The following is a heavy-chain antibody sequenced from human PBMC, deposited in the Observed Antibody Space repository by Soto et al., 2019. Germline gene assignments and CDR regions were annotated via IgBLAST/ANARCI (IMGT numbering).Heavy chain of an antibody. CDR2: IWYHGTTK. Sequence: GGSLRLSCEVSGFRLSRYGMHWVRQAPGKGLEWVAVIWYHGTTKNYADSVKGRFTISRDISKNTVYLQMDSLEVEDTAVYYCARDVDTTSHLNWFDPWGQGVMVTVSS. V-gene: IGHV3-33*01. J-gene: IGHJ5*02. CDR1: GFRLSRYG. CDR3: ARDVDTTSHLNWFDP. D-gene: IGHD5-18*01.